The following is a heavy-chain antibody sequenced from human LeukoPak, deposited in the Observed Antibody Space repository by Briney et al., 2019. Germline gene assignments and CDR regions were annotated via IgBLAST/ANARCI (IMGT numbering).Heavy chain of an antibody. CDR3: ARAYNEYSSSLYYYYYMDV. D-gene: IGHD6-6*01. V-gene: IGHV4-59*12. J-gene: IGHJ6*03. CDR2: IFYSGNT. CDR1: GSSISTSY. Sequence: PSETLSLTCAVSGSSISTSYWSWIRQPPGKGLEWIGNIFYSGNTNYSPSLKSRITMSLDTSNNLLSLRLSSVTAADTAVYYCARAYNEYSSSLYYYYYMDVWGKGTTVTVSS.